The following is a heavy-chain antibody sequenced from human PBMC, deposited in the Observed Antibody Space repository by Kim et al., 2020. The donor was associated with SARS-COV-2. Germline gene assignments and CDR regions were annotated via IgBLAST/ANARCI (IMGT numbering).Heavy chain of an antibody. V-gene: IGHV1-2*06. J-gene: IGHJ5*02. CDR2: INPNSGGT. D-gene: IGHD3-3*01. Sequence: ASVKVSCKASGYTFTGYYMHWVRQAPGQGLEWMGRINPNSGGTNYAQKFQGRVTMTRDTSISTAYMELSRLRSDDTAVYYCARAFILEWIPSPNWFDPWGQGTLVTVSS. CDR3: ARAFILEWIPSPNWFDP. CDR1: GYTFTGYY.